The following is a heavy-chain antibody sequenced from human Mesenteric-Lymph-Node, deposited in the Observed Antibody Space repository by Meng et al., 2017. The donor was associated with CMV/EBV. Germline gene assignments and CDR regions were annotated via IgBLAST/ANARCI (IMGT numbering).Heavy chain of an antibody. V-gene: IGHV3-53*01. CDR1: GFTVNTNY. CDR3: ARADGDYIDY. Sequence: GGSLRLSCAASGFTVNTNYMYWVRQAPGKGLEWVSVLYGCGSTYYTDSVKGRFTISRDNSKNTLYLQMNTLRAEDTAVYYCARADGDYIDYWGQGTLVTVSS. CDR2: LYGCGST. J-gene: IGHJ4*02. D-gene: IGHD4-17*01.